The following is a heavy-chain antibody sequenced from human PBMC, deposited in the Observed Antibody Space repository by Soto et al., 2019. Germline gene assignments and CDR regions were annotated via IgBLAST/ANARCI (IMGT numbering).Heavy chain of an antibody. CDR3: AKAVDITVRGVPPSDY. D-gene: IGHD3-10*01. CDR2: ISYDGSNK. J-gene: IGHJ4*02. V-gene: IGHV3-30*18. CDR1: GFIFNRYG. Sequence: QVQLVESGGGVVQPGRSLRLSCAASGFIFNRYGMHWVRQAPGKGLEWVAVISYDGSNKYYADSVKGRFTISRDNSKNTLYLQMNSLRAEDTAGYYCAKAVDITVRGVPPSDYWGQGTLVTVSS.